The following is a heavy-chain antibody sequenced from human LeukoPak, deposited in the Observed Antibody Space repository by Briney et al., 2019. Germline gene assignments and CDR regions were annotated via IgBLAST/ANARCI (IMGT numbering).Heavy chain of an antibody. D-gene: IGHD1-1*01. J-gene: IGHJ4*02. Sequence: GGSLRLSCEGSGFTFSRYAMSWIRQAPGKGLEWVGFIRSKAYGETADYAASVKGRFTISRDDSKAIAYLQMNSLKTEDTAVYHCTRDRGAYNLYDYWGQGTLVTVSS. V-gene: IGHV3-49*03. CDR2: IRSKAYGETA. CDR1: GFTFSRYA. CDR3: TRDRGAYNLYDY.